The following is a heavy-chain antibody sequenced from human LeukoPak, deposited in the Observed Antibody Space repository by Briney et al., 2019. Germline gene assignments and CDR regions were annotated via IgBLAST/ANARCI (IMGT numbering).Heavy chain of an antibody. CDR3: ANPGRGYSYGHFDY. Sequence: GGSLRLSYPPAGFSFASYGTRCLRQAPGNGLEWGAVISYDGSNKYYADSVKGRFTISRDNSKNTLYLQMNSLRAEDTAVYYCANPGRGYSYGHFDYWGQGTLVTVSS. V-gene: IGHV3-30*18. D-gene: IGHD5-18*01. CDR1: GFSFASYG. J-gene: IGHJ4*02. CDR2: ISYDGSNK.